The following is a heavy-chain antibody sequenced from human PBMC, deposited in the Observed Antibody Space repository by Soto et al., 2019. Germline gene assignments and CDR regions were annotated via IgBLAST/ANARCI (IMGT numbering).Heavy chain of an antibody. D-gene: IGHD5-12*01. J-gene: IGHJ6*02. V-gene: IGHV4-61*01. Sequence: PWETLSLTCTVSGDSVTSGSHYWSWIRQPPGKGLEYIGYIFYSENTSYHPSLKSRVTLSVDRSKDPSPLKLSSVTAADTDLYYCARAPVEMATIGYYYSYGVDVWGQGTTVTVSS. CDR1: GDSVTSGSHY. CDR2: IFYSENT. CDR3: ARAPVEMATIGYYYSYGVDV.